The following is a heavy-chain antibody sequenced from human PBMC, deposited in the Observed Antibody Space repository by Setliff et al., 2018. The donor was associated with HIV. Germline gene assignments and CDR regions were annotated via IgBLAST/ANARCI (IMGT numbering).Heavy chain of an antibody. J-gene: IGHJ4*02. Sequence: PSETLSLTCTVSGDSITSRPYWTWVRQPAGKGLEWIGRIYTSGSTNHNPSLKSRVSMSIDTSDNQFSLNLNSVTAADTAVYYCAGEFAYWGQGALVTVSS. D-gene: IGHD3-10*01. CDR3: AGEFAY. V-gene: IGHV4-4*07. CDR2: IYTSGST. CDR1: GDSITSRPY.